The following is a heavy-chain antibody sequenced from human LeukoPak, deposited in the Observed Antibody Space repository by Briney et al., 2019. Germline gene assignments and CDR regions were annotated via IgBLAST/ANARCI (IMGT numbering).Heavy chain of an antibody. CDR2: ISAYNGNT. J-gene: IGHJ4*02. CDR3: ARMDNSGSYFDY. Sequence: ASVKVSRKASGYTFTSYGISWMRQAPGQGLEWMGWISAYNGNTNYAQKLQGRVTMTTDTSTSTAYMELRSLRSDDTAVYYCARMDNSGSYFDYWGQGTLVTVSS. D-gene: IGHD1-26*01. V-gene: IGHV1-18*01. CDR1: GYTFTSYG.